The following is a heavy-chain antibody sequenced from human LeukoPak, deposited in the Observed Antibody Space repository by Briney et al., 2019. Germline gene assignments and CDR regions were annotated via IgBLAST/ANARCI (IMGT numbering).Heavy chain of an antibody. Sequence: GGSLRLSCAASGFTFTNYATNWVRQAPGKGLEWVSAISGSGGSSSYADSVRGRFTISRDNSNNMLYLQMNSLRAEDTAVYYCAKPLRDAGSFNYPYFDFWGQGTLVTVSS. V-gene: IGHV3-23*01. CDR2: ISGSGGSS. CDR3: AKPLRDAGSFNYPYFDF. D-gene: IGHD5-24*01. CDR1: GFTFTNYA. J-gene: IGHJ4*02.